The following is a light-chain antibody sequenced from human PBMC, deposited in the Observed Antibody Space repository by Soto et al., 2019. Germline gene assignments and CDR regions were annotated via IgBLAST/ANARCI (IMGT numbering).Light chain of an antibody. V-gene: IGKV1-5*03. CDR1: QSISSW. CDR3: QQYNTYPHT. CDR2: KAS. J-gene: IGKJ2*01. Sequence: DIQLTQSPSTLSPSVGDRVTITCRASQSISSWLAWYQQKPGKAPKLLIYKASSLQSGVPSRFSGSGSGTVFTLTISSLQPDDFATYYCQQYNTYPHTFGQGTKLEI.